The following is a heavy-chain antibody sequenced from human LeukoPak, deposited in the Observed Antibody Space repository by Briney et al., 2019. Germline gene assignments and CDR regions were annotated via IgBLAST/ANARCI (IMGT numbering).Heavy chain of an antibody. CDR1: GFTVSSNY. D-gene: IGHD2-15*01. J-gene: IGHJ3*02. CDR2: IYSGGST. CDR3: AEGGAFDI. V-gene: IGHV3-53*01. Sequence: GGSLRLSCAASGFTVSSNYMSCVRHAPGEGLEWVSVIYSGGSTYYAASVKGRFTISRDNSKNTLYRQMNSLRAEDTAVYYCAEGGAFDIWGQGTMVTVSS.